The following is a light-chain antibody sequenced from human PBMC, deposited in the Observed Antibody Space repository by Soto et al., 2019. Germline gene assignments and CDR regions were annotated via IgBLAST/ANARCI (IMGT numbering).Light chain of an antibody. CDR1: HSLLHINGYNY. J-gene: IGKJ5*01. V-gene: IGKV2-28*01. CDR3: MQALQTIT. Sequence: IVMTQSPLSLPVTPGEPASISCSSSHSLLHINGYNYLDWYLQKPGQSPQLLIYLGSNRASGVPDRFSGSGSGTDFTLKISRVEAEDVGVYYCMQALQTITFGQGTRLEIK. CDR2: LGS.